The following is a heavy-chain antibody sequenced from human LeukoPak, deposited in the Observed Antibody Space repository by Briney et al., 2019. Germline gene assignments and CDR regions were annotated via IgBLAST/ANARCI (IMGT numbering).Heavy chain of an antibody. J-gene: IGHJ4*02. Sequence: SETLSLTCAVYGGSFSGYYWGWIRQPPGKGLEWIGEIHHSGRTKYNPSLTSRVTISLDTSKSQLSLKLSSVTAADMAVYFCARDDSMSGTAYDYWGQGTLVTVFS. CDR1: GGSFSGYY. D-gene: IGHD1-26*01. CDR2: IHHSGRT. CDR3: ARDDSMSGTAYDY. V-gene: IGHV4-34*01.